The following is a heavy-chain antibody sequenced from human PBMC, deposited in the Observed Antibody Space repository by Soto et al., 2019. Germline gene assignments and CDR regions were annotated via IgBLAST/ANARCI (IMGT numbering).Heavy chain of an antibody. J-gene: IGHJ6*02. CDR3: AKDHSVAGHRYYYYYGRDV. Sequence: QVQLVESGGGVVQPGRSLRLSCAASGFTFSSYGMRWVRQAPGKGLEWVAVISYDGSNKYYADSVKGRFTISRDNSKNTLYLQMNSLRAEDAAVYYCAKDHSVAGHRYYYYYGRDVWGQGTTVTVSS. V-gene: IGHV3-30*18. D-gene: IGHD6-19*01. CDR2: ISYDGSNK. CDR1: GFTFSSYG.